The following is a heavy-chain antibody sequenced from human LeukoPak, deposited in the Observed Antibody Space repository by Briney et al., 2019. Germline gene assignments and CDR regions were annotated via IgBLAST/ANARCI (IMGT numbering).Heavy chain of an antibody. CDR1: GFTFSGSA. CDR3: TSNYCSSTSCYAW. D-gene: IGHD2-2*01. CDR2: IRSKANSYAT. J-gene: IGHJ4*02. V-gene: IGHV3-73*01. Sequence: AGGSLRLSCAASGFTFSGSAMHWVRQASGKGLEWVGRIRSKANSYATAYAASVKGRFTISRDDSKNTAYLQMNSLKTEDTAAYYCTSNYCSSTSCYAWWGQGTLVTVSS.